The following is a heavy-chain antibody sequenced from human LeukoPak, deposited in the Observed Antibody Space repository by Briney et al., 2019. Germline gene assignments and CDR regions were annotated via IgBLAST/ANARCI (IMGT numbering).Heavy chain of an antibody. V-gene: IGHV3-7*04. J-gene: IGHJ6*02. CDR3: ARLSQYALDV. CDR2: IKSDGSQT. Sequence: GGSLRLSCAASGFTFSSYSMNWVRQAPGKGLEWVAHIKSDGSQTYHLDSVKGRFTISKDNAKNSLDLQMNTLRAEDTAVYYCARLSQYALDVWGQGTTVTVSS. CDR1: GFTFSSYS. D-gene: IGHD2/OR15-2a*01.